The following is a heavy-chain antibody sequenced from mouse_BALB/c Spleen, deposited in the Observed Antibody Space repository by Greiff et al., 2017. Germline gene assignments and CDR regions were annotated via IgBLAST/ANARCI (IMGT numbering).Heavy chain of an antibody. V-gene: IGHV1-54*01. Sequence: QVHVKQSGAELVRPGTSVKVSCKASGYAFTNYLIEWVKQRPGQGLEWIGVINPGSGGTNYNEKFKGKATLTADKSSSTAYMQLSSLTSDDSAVYFCARIRGYAMDYWGQGTSVTVSS. J-gene: IGHJ4*01. CDR3: ARIRGYAMDY. CDR2: INPGSGGT. CDR1: GYAFTNYL. D-gene: IGHD3-2*02.